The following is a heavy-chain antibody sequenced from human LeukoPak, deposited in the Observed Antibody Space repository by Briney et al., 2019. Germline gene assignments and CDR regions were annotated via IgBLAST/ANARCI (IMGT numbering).Heavy chain of an antibody. Sequence: ASVKVSCKASGYTFTSYGISWVRQAPGQGLEWMGWISAYNGNTNYAQKLQGRVTMTTDTSTSTAYMELRSLRSDDTAVYYCARDAVDIVATIKAFDIWGQGTMVTVSS. CDR2: ISAYNGNT. D-gene: IGHD5-12*01. CDR3: ARDAVDIVATIKAFDI. V-gene: IGHV1-18*01. CDR1: GYTFTSYG. J-gene: IGHJ3*02.